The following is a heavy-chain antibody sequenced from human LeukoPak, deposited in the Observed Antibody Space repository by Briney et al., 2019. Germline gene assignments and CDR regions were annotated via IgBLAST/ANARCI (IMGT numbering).Heavy chain of an antibody. J-gene: IGHJ4*02. CDR1: GGSISSSSYC. CDR2: ICYSGST. V-gene: IGHV4-39*01. CDR3: ARHVDSSGWYRSYFDY. D-gene: IGHD6-19*01. Sequence: SETLSLTCTVSGGSISSSSYCWGWIRQPPGKGLEWVGSICYSGSTYYNPSLRSRVTISVDTSKNQFSLKLSSVSAADTAVYYCARHVDSSGWYRSYFDYWGQGTLVTVPS.